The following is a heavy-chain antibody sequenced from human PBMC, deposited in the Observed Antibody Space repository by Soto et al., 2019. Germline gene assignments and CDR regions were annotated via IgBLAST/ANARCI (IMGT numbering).Heavy chain of an antibody. J-gene: IGHJ4*02. CDR3: AKTDKFHSQSSGWANRFDS. CDR1: GFTFSNYA. CDR2: ITSAGST. V-gene: IGHV3-23*01. Sequence: EVQLLESGGDLAQPGGSLRLICAASGFTFSNYAMTWVRQSPGKGLEWVSTITSAGSTFYGDTVKGRFTISRDNSKSTLYLQMNGLGAEDTAVYYCAKTDKFHSQSSGWANRFDSWGQGTLVTVSS. D-gene: IGHD6-19*01.